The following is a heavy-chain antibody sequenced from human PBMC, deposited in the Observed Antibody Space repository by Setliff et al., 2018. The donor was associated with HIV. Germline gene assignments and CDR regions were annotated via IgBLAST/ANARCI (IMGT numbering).Heavy chain of an antibody. CDR2: IGAYNGNT. CDR3: AMYYDILTGYSNWFDP. D-gene: IGHD3-9*01. J-gene: IGHJ5*02. CDR1: GYTFTSYG. V-gene: IGHV1-18*01. Sequence: ASVKVSCKASGYTFTSYGISWVRQAPGQGLEWMGWIGAYNGNTNYAQKLQGRVTMTTDTPTNTAYMELRSLRSDDTAVHYCAMYYDILTGYSNWFDPWGQGTLVTVSS.